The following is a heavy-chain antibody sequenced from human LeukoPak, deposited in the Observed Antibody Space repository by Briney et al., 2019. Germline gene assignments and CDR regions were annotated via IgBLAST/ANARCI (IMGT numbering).Heavy chain of an antibody. J-gene: IGHJ4*02. V-gene: IGHV3-23*01. D-gene: IGHD3-9*01. CDR2: ISDSGGST. Sequence: GRSLRLSCAASGFTFSSYAMSWVRQAPGRGLEWVSFISDSGGSTYYADSVKGRFTISRDNSKNTLYLQMNSLRAEDTAVYYCAKGSAYYDILTGYSLWGQGTLVIVSS. CDR3: AKGSAYYDILTGYSL. CDR1: GFTFSSYA.